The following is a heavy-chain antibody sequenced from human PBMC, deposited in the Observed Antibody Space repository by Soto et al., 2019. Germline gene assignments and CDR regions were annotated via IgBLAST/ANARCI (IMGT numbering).Heavy chain of an antibody. Sequence: GGSLRLSCATSGFSFPSYAMHWVRQAPGKGLEWVAVISYDGSNKYYADSVRDRFTISRDNSKNSLYLQMTGLRGDDTAVYYCARSTGFSATRGYFDFWGQGTLVTVSS. J-gene: IGHJ4*02. CDR1: GFSFPSYA. D-gene: IGHD3-10*01. V-gene: IGHV3-30-3*01. CDR2: ISYDGSNK. CDR3: ARSTGFSATRGYFDF.